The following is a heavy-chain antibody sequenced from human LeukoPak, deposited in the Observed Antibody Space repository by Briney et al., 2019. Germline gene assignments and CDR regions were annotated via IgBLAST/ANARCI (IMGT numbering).Heavy chain of an antibody. D-gene: IGHD1-14*01. J-gene: IGHJ2*01. CDR1: GGSISTYY. V-gene: IGHV4-4*07. CDR3: AREATSQNVVIPDWFFDL. Sequence: SETLSLTCTVSGGSISTYYWSWIRQPAGKGLEWIGRIYTGGKTNYNPSLKSRVTMSVDTSKNQFSLKLTSATAADTAVYFCAREATSQNVVIPDWFFDLWGRGTLVSVSS. CDR2: IYTGGKT.